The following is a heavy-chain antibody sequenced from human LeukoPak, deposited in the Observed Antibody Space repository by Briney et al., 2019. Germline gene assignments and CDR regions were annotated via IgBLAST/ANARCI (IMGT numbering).Heavy chain of an antibody. CDR2: INHSGSN. D-gene: IGHD3-3*01. CDR3: ARAGVVAYHLYYFHMDV. J-gene: IGHJ6*03. V-gene: IGHV4-34*01. Sequence: SETLSLTCAVTGGFFSGYYWGWVRPAPGVDLEWIGEINHSGSNNNNLSLKSPVTISTDTSKNQFSLKLTSVTAADTAMYYCARAGVVAYHLYYFHMDVWGNGTTVTVSS. CDR1: GGFFSGYY.